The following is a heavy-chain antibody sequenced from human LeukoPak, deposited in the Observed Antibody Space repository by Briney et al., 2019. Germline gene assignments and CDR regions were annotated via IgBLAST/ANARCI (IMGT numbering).Heavy chain of an antibody. D-gene: IGHD2-21*01. CDR3: ARQACGGDCYPDY. J-gene: IGHJ4*02. CDR1: GYSISSGYY. CDR2: IYHSGST. Sequence: SETLFLTCAVSGYSISSGYYWGWIRQPPGKGLEWIGSIYHSGSTYYNPSLKSRVTISVDTSKNQFSLKLSSVTAADTAVYYCARQACGGDCYPDYWGQGTLVTVSS. V-gene: IGHV4-38-2*01.